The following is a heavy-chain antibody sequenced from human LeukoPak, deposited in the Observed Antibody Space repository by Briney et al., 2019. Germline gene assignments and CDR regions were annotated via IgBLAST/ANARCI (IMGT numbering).Heavy chain of an antibody. CDR1: GYSFTTHW. Sequence: GESLKISCMGSGYSFTTHWIAWVRQMPGKGLEWIGSIYPADSDIRYSPSFQGQVTISVDKSISTAYLKWSSLKASDTAMFYCARRISGLYGGNGLFDYWGQGALVTVSA. CDR3: ARRISGLYGGNGLFDY. V-gene: IGHV5-51*01. CDR2: IYPADSDI. J-gene: IGHJ4*02. D-gene: IGHD4-23*01.